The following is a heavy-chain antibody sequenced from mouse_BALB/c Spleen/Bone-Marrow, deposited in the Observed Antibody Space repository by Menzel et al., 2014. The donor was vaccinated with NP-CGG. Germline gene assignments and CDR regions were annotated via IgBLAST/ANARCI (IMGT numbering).Heavy chain of an antibody. CDR2: IFPGTVTP. Sequence: QVQLQQSGAELVKPGASVKLSCKTSGYTFTSYWIQWVKQRPGQGLGWIGEIFPGTVTPYYNEKFKGKATLTIDTSSSTAYMQLSSLTSEDSAVYFCARRGYGYLDYWGPGTTLTVSS. V-gene: IGHV1S132*01. J-gene: IGHJ2*01. D-gene: IGHD2-10*02. CDR3: ARRGYGYLDY. CDR1: GYTFTSYW.